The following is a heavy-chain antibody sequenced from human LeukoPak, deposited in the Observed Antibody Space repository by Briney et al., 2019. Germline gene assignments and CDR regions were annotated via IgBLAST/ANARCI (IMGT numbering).Heavy chain of an antibody. D-gene: IGHD6-13*01. V-gene: IGHV4-59*01. CDR1: GGSISSYY. CDR2: IYYSGST. Sequence: SETLSLTCTVSGGSISSYYWSWIRQPPGKGLEWIGHIYYSGSTNYNPSLKSRVTISIDTSKNQFSLRLSSVTAADTAVYYCARGSRIAAAGNFIFWGQGTLVTVSS. CDR3: ARGSRIAAAGNFIF. J-gene: IGHJ4*02.